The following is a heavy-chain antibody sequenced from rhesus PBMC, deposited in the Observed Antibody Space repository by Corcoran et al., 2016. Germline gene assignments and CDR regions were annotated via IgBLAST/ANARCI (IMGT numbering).Heavy chain of an antibody. Sequence: QVQLQESGPGLVKPLETLSLTCAVSCGSIRSNSWSCIRQPPGKVLVWIGYICGSGIRANSNPSLKSLATLSVDTSKNQFSLKLSSVTAADTAVYYCARDYGSSYVYAYWGQGVLVTVSS. J-gene: IGHJ4*01. CDR3: ARDYGSSYVYAY. V-gene: IGHV4S11*01. D-gene: IGHD4-29*01. CDR2: ICGSGIRA. CDR1: CGSIRSNS.